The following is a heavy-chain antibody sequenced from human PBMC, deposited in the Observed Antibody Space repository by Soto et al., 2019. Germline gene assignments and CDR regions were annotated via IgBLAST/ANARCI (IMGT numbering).Heavy chain of an antibody. CDR2: ISAYNGNT. V-gene: IGHV1-18*01. D-gene: IGHD1-26*01. Sequence: GAXVKVSCKASGYTFTSYGIRWVRQAPGQGLEWMGWISAYNGNTNYAQKLQGRVTMTTDTSTSTAYMELRSLRPDDTAVYYCARDWEGYYYYYMDVWGQGTTVTVSS. CDR3: ARDWEGYYYYYMDV. J-gene: IGHJ6*03. CDR1: GYTFTSYG.